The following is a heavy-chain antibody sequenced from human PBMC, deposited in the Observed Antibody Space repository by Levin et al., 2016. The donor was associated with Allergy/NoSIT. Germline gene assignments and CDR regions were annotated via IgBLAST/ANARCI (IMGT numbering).Heavy chain of an antibody. D-gene: IGHD4-17*01. CDR2: ISDDGSNK. J-gene: IGHJ4*02. CDR1: GFTFSSYA. V-gene: IGHV3-30*09. Sequence: LSLTCAASGFTFSSYAMHWVRQAPGKGLEWVALISDDGSNKYYADSVKGRFAISRDNARNSLYLQMNSLRAEDTAVYYCALQPHGDSHFDYWGQGTLVTVSS. CDR3: ALQPHGDSHFDY.